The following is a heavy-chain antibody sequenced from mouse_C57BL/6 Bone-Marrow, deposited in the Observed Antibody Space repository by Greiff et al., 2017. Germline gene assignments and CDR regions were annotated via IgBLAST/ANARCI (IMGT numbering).Heavy chain of an antibody. CDR3: AREGIYYDYHWYFDV. CDR1: GYTFTSYW. Sequence: QVQLQQPGADLVKPGASVKMSCTASGYTFTSYWITWVKQRPGQGLEWIGDIYPGSGSTNYNEKFKSKATLTVDTSTSTAYMQLSSLTSEDSAVYDCAREGIYYDYHWYFDVWGTGTTVTVSA. J-gene: IGHJ1*03. D-gene: IGHD2-4*01. CDR2: IYPGSGST. V-gene: IGHV1-55*01.